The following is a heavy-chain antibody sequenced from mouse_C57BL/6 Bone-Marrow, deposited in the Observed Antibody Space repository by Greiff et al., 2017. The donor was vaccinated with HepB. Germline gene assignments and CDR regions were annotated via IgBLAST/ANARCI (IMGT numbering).Heavy chain of an antibody. CDR1: GFTFSDYG. J-gene: IGHJ2*01. CDR2: ISSGSSTI. Sequence: EVKLMESGGGLVKPGGSLKLSCAASGFTFSDYGMHWVRQAPEKGLEWVAYISSGSSTIYYADTVKGRFTISRDNAKNTLFLQMSSLRSEDTALYYCARLFYFDYWGQGTTLTVSS. CDR3: ARLFYFDY. V-gene: IGHV5-17*01.